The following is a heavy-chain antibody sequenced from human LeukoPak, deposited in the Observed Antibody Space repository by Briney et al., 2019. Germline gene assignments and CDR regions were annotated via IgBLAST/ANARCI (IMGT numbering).Heavy chain of an antibody. Sequence: SETLSLTSTASGGSISSYYWSWIWQPAGKGLEWIGEIHHSGSTNYNPSLKSRVNISVDTSKNQFSLKLSSVTAADTTVYYSARAARIWYYYDSSGYYYFDYWGQGTLVTVSS. D-gene: IGHD3-22*01. CDR1: GGSISSYY. J-gene: IGHJ4*02. CDR3: ARAARIWYYYDSSGYYYFDY. CDR2: IHHSGST. V-gene: IGHV4-34*01.